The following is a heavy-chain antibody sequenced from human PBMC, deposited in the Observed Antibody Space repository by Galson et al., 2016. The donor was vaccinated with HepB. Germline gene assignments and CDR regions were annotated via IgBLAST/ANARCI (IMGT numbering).Heavy chain of an antibody. J-gene: IGHJ4*02. Sequence: SVKVSCKASGYMFISYGLNWVRQAPGQGPEWMGWISAYNGDTNYAQTFQGRVTMTTDSSTSTAYLELRSLRSDDTAVYYCARDKFVVEPGAVLYYWGQGTLVTVSS. CDR2: ISAYNGDT. D-gene: IGHD2-2*01. CDR1: GYMFISYG. V-gene: IGHV1-18*04. CDR3: ARDKFVVEPGAVLYY.